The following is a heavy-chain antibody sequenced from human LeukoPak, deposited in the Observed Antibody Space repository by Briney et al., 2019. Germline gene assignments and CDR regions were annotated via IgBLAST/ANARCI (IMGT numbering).Heavy chain of an antibody. CDR1: GYTFTSYG. Sequence: ASVKVSRKASGYTFTSYGISWVRQAPGQGLEWMGWISAYNGNTNYAQKLQGRVTMTTDTSTSTAYMELRSLRSDDTAVYYCARSNGYYYGSGSYYSDYWVQGTLVTVSS. J-gene: IGHJ4*02. CDR3: ARSNGYYYGSGSYYSDY. D-gene: IGHD3-10*01. CDR2: ISAYNGNT. V-gene: IGHV1-18*01.